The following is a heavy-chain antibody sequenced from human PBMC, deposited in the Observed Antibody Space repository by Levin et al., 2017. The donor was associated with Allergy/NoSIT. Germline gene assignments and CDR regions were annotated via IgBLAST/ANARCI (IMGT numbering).Heavy chain of an antibody. Sequence: QPGGSLRLSCAASGLTFANYWMHWVRQVPGKGLVWLCRVNSDGSDTVYADSVKGRLTISRDNAKNTLYLQMSSLRAEDTAVYYCATGGNQYYDYWGQGTLVTVSS. D-gene: IGHD2/OR15-2a*01. CDR3: ATGGNQYYDY. J-gene: IGHJ4*02. CDR2: VNSDGSDT. CDR1: GLTFANYW. V-gene: IGHV3-74*01.